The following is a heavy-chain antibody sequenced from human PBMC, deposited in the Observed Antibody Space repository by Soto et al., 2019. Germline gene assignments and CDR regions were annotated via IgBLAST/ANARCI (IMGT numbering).Heavy chain of an antibody. V-gene: IGHV3-23*01. D-gene: IGHD3-3*01. J-gene: IGHJ4*02. Sequence: GGSLRLSCAASGFTFSSYAMSWVRQAPGKGLEWVSAISGSGGSTYYADSVKGRFTISRDNSKNTLYLQMNSLRAEDTAVYYCAKDPTKLRFLEWQRFGYWGQGTLVTVSS. CDR2: ISGSGGST. CDR1: GFTFSSYA. CDR3: AKDPTKLRFLEWQRFGY.